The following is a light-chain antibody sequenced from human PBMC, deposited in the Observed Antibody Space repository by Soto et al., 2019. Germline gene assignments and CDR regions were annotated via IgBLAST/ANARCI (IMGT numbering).Light chain of an antibody. CDR2: EVT. Sequence: QSVLTQPASVSGSPGQSITISCTGTSSDVGGYNFVSWYQQHPGKAPKLMIYEVTNRPAGVSNRFSGSKSGNTASLTISGLQAEDEADYYCSSYTTSDTCVFGTGTKVTVL. J-gene: IGLJ1*01. V-gene: IGLV2-14*01. CDR1: SSDVGGYNF. CDR3: SSYTTSDTCV.